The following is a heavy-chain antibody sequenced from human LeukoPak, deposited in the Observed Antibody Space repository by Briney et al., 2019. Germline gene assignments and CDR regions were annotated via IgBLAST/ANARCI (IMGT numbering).Heavy chain of an antibody. Sequence: PSETLSLTCTVSGGSISAYYWSWIRQPPGKGLEWIGYIYYSGSTNYNPSVKSRVTMSVDTSKKQFSLNLSSLTAADTAVYYCARGGTAVVTPYAFDIWGQGTMVTVSS. V-gene: IGHV4-59*01. CDR1: GGSISAYY. J-gene: IGHJ3*02. CDR3: ARGGTAVVTPYAFDI. CDR2: IYYSGST. D-gene: IGHD4-23*01.